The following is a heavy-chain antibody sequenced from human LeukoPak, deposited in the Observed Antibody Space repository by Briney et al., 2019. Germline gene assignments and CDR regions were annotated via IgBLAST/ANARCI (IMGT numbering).Heavy chain of an antibody. V-gene: IGHV1-2*03. D-gene: IGHD3-10*01. CDR2: INPNSGGT. J-gene: IGHJ4*02. CDR3: ARVLSGYYGSGSYPDY. CDR1: GYTFTGYY. Sequence: LEASVKVSCKASGYTFTGYYMHWVRQAPGQGLEWMGWINPNSGGTNYAQKFQGRVTMTRDTSISTAYMELSRLRSDDTAVYYCARVLSGYYGSGSYPDYWGQGTLVTVSS.